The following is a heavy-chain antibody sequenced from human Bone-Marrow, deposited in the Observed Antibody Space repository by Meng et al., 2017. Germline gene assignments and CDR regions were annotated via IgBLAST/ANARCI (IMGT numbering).Heavy chain of an antibody. CDR2: ISYDGNND. J-gene: IGHJ4*02. CDR3: ASSPFYYDSSGYYSLRIDS. Sequence: GESLKISCAASGFTFTRYAMHWVRQAPGKGLEWVALISYDGNNDYYADSVKGRFTISRDNSKNTLYLQMNSLIPEDTAVYYCASSPFYYDSSGYYSLRIDSWGQGTLVTVSS. V-gene: IGHV3-30*04. D-gene: IGHD3-22*01. CDR1: GFTFTRYA.